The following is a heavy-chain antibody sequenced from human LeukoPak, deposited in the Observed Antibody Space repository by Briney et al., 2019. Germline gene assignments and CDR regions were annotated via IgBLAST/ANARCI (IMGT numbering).Heavy chain of an antibody. Sequence: GGPLRLSCAASGFTFSHFGRHWVRQAPGKGREGVTAISYDGNDKYYADSVKGRFSISRDTSRNRMYLQMSSLRPEDTAVYYCARPNDYGDYRYFDLWGRGTLVTVFS. D-gene: IGHD4-17*01. CDR1: GFTFSHFG. CDR3: ARPNDYGDYRYFDL. V-gene: IGHV3-30*13. J-gene: IGHJ2*01. CDR2: ISYDGNDK.